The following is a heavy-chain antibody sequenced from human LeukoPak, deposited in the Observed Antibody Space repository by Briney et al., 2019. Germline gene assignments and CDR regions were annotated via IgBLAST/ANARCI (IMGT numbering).Heavy chain of an antibody. V-gene: IGHV1-69*13. CDR3: ARGTYYYDSSGCKIDY. D-gene: IGHD3-22*01. CDR1: GGTFSSYA. J-gene: IGHJ4*02. Sequence: SVRVSCKASGGTFSSYAISWVRQAPGQGLEWMGGIIPIFGTANYAQKFQGRVTITADESTSTAYMELSSLRSEDTAVYYCARGTYYYDSSGCKIDYWGQGTLVTVSS. CDR2: IIPIFGTA.